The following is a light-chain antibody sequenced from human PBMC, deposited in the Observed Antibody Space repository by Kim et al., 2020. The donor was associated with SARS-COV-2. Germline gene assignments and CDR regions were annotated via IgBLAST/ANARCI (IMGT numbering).Light chain of an antibody. V-gene: IGKV3-11*01. CDR3: KQHSSRPPRT. CDR2: DAS. Sequence: EIVLTQSPATLSLSPGERATLSCRASQSVSSYLAWYQQKPGRAPRLLIYDASNRATGSPARCSGSGSWTNFTPTTSSLEPEDFAVYYCKQHSSRPPRTFGQGTRLEIK. CDR1: QSVSSY. J-gene: IGKJ5*01.